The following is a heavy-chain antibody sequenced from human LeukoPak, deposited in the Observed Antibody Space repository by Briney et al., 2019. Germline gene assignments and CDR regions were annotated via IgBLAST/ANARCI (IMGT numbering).Heavy chain of an antibody. Sequence: GESLKISCKGSGYSFTSYWIGWVRQMPGKGLEWMGIIYPGDSDTRYSPSFQGQVTISADKSISTAYLQWSSLKASDTAMYHCARHLGVVVVAATRGGYYGMDVWGQGTTVTVSS. CDR3: ARHLGVVVVAATRGGYYGMDV. CDR2: IYPGDSDT. D-gene: IGHD2-15*01. V-gene: IGHV5-51*01. CDR1: GYSFTSYW. J-gene: IGHJ6*02.